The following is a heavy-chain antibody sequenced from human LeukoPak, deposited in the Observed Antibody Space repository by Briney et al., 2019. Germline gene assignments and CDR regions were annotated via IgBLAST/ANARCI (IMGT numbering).Heavy chain of an antibody. V-gene: IGHV3-48*04. J-gene: IGHJ6*03. Sequence: GGSLRLSCAASGFTFTDYSIIWVRQAPGKGPEWVSIISDISDGSSTIPYADSVKGRFTISRDNAERSVYLQMNSLRADDTAVYYCARVRGPTLKPCYRDVWGTETTVTVS. CDR3: ARVRGPTLKPCYRDV. CDR1: GFTFTDYS. CDR2: ISDGSSTI. D-gene: IGHD3-10*01.